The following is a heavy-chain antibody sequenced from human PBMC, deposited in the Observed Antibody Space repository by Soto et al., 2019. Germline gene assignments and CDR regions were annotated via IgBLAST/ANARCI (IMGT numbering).Heavy chain of an antibody. CDR1: GFTVSSNY. J-gene: IGHJ4*02. Sequence: WGVLRLSCASSGFTVSSNYMSWVRQAPGKGLEWVSVIYSGGSTYYADSVKGRFTISRDNSKNTLYLQMNSLRAEDTAVYYCARETAMAIFDYWGQGTLVTVSS. V-gene: IGHV3-53*01. D-gene: IGHD5-18*01. CDR3: ARETAMAIFDY. CDR2: IYSGGST.